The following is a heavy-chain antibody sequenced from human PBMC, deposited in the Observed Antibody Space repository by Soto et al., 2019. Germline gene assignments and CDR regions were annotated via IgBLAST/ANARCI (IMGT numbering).Heavy chain of an antibody. CDR1: GFTFSSYG. CDR3: ARSYDSSGYLD. D-gene: IGHD3-22*01. J-gene: IGHJ4*02. V-gene: IGHV3-74*01. CDR2: INSDGSST. Sequence: GGSLRLSCASSGFTFSSYGMHWVRQAPGKGLEWVSRINSDGSSTSYADSVKGRFTISRDNAKNTLYLQMNSLRAEDTAVYYCARSYDSSGYLDWGQGTLVTVSS.